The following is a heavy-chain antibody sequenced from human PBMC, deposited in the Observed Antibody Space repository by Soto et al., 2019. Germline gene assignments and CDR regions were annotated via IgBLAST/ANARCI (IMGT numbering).Heavy chain of an antibody. CDR3: LVVNGASSYYFDY. CDR1: ENTFSTYL. V-gene: IGHV1-3*01. CDR2: HNGYNGQT. J-gene: IGHJ4*02. Sequence: GASVKVSCKASENTFSTYLVHWVRQVHGQGLEWMGWHNGYNGQTEYSQKFQGRVTITRDTSAKTAYLELRSLTSEDTAVYYCLVVNGASSYYFDYWGQGTLVTVSS. D-gene: IGHD3-10*01.